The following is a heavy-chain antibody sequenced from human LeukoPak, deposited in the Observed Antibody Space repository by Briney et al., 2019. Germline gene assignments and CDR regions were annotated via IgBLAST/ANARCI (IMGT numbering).Heavy chain of an antibody. V-gene: IGHV4-39*07. D-gene: IGHD4-17*01. J-gene: IGHJ4*02. Sequence: SETLSLTCTVSGGSISSSSYYWGWIRQPPGKGLEWIGSIYYSGSTYYNPSLKSRVTISVDMSKNQFSLKLSSVTAADTAVYYCARKDDYGDYGFDYWGQGTLVTVSS. CDR3: ARKDDYGDYGFDY. CDR1: GGSISSSSYY. CDR2: IYYSGST.